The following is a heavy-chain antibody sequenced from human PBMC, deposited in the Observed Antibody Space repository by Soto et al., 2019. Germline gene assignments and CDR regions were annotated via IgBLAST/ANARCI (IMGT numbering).Heavy chain of an antibody. D-gene: IGHD2-2*02. Sequence: QVQLQQSGPRLVKPSGTLSLTCYVSGGSISSTNWRPWVRQPPGMGLEWIGEIYHTGNTNYNPSVRSRVTISVDKSNKEFSLNLRAVTAADTAVYYCATLPPRIEVRLLPIPTWGQGMLVTVSS. CDR1: GGSISSTNW. CDR2: IYHTGNT. CDR3: ATLPPRIEVRLLPIPT. V-gene: IGHV4-4*02. J-gene: IGHJ4*02.